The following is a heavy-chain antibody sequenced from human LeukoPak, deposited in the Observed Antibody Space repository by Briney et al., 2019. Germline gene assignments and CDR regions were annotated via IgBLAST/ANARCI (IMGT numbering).Heavy chain of an antibody. V-gene: IGHV3-30*02. J-gene: IGHJ4*02. Sequence: PGGSLRLSCAASGSTSSSYGMHWVRQAPGKGLEWVAFIRSDGSNEYYTDSVKGRFTISRDNSKNTLYLQLNSLRPEDTAAYYCARGGISASWDLFDYGGQGTLVTVSS. CDR3: ARGGISASWDLFDY. CDR2: IRSDGSNE. CDR1: GSTSSSYG. D-gene: IGHD2-2*01.